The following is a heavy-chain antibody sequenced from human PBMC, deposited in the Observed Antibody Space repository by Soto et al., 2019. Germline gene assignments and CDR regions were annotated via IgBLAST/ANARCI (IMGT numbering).Heavy chain of an antibody. V-gene: IGHV1-18*04. CDR1: GYTFTSYG. CDR2: ISAYNGNT. J-gene: IGHJ6*02. CDR3: ARSEAAAGYYYYGMDV. Sequence: ASVKVSCKASGYTFTSYGISWVRQAPGQGLEWMGWISAYNGNTNYAQKLQGRVTMTTDTSTSTAYMELRSLRPDDTAVYYCARSEAAAGYYYYGMDVWGQGTTVTVSS. D-gene: IGHD6-13*01.